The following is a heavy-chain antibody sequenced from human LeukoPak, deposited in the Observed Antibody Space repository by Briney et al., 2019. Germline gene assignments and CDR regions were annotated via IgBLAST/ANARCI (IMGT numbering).Heavy chain of an antibody. V-gene: IGHV3-23*01. CDR3: ARDNWNYGSSMDV. CDR1: GFTLSGYA. CDR2: ISGSGGST. Sequence: GGSLRLSCAASGFTLSGYAMSWVPRAPGKGLEGVSAISGSGGSTYYADSVKGRFTISRDNSKNTLYLQMNSLRAEDTAVYYCARDNWNYGSSMDVWGQGTTVTVSS. J-gene: IGHJ6*02. D-gene: IGHD1-7*01.